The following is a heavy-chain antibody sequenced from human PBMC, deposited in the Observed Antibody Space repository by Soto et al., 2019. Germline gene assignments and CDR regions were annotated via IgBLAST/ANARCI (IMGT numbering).Heavy chain of an antibody. CDR2: IDPSDYYT. CDR1: GYSFAGHW. V-gene: IGHV5-10-1*01. Sequence: GHSLKISCHGSGYSFAGHWISWVRQMPGKGLEWMGRIDPSDYYTNYSPSFEGHVTMSADTSVNTAYLQWRGLTASDTAIYFCARIKVGATSGYWGRVNLGTVCS. J-gene: IGHJ4*02. D-gene: IGHD1-26*01. CDR3: ARIKVGATSGY.